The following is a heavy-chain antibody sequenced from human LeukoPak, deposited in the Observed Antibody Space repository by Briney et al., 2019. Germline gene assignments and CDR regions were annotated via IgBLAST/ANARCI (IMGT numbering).Heavy chain of an antibody. V-gene: IGHV3-30*03. D-gene: IGHD6-6*01. CDR1: GFTFSSYG. Sequence: PGGSLRLSCAASGFTFSSYGMHWVRQAPGKGLEWVAVISYDGSNKYYADSVKGRFTISRDNSKNTLYLQMNSLRAEDTAVYYCRVDYSSSDYWGQGTLVTVSS. J-gene: IGHJ4*02. CDR2: ISYDGSNK. CDR3: RVDYSSSDY.